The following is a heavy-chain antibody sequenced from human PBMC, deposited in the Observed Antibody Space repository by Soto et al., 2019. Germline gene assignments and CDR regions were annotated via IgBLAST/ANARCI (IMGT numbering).Heavy chain of an antibody. Sequence: EVQLVESGGGLIQPGGSLRLSCAASGFTVSRSYMSWVRQAPGKGLEWVSVIYSGGSIYYADPLKGRFTVSRDSSKNTLYLQIDNLRAEDTAVYYCARVAPFDYWGQGTLVTVSS. V-gene: IGHV3-53*01. CDR1: GFTVSRSY. CDR3: ARVAPFDY. J-gene: IGHJ4*02. CDR2: IYSGGSI.